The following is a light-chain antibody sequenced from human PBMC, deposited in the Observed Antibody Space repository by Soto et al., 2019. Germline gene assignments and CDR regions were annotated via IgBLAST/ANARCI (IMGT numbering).Light chain of an antibody. Sequence: EIVLTQSPGTLSLSPGERATLSCRASQSVGSSYLAWYQHKPGRAPRLLIDGTSSRATGIPDRFSGSGSGTDFTLTISRLEPEDLAVYYCQQYGSLVTFGQGTKV. CDR3: QQYGSLVT. J-gene: IGKJ1*01. CDR1: QSVGSSY. V-gene: IGKV3-20*01. CDR2: GTS.